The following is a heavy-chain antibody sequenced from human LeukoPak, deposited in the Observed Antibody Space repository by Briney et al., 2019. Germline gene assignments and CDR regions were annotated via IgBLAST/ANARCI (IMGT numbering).Heavy chain of an antibody. CDR3: ARDGRIGIAAAGMPTKFGMDV. Sequence: PGGSLRLSCAASGFTCSSYSMNWVRQAPGKELEWVSSISSSSSYIYYADSVKGRFTISRDNAKNSLYLQMNSLRAEDTAVYYCARDGRIGIAAAGMPTKFGMDVWGQGTTVTVSS. J-gene: IGHJ6*02. CDR2: ISSSSSYI. V-gene: IGHV3-21*01. D-gene: IGHD6-13*01. CDR1: GFTCSSYS.